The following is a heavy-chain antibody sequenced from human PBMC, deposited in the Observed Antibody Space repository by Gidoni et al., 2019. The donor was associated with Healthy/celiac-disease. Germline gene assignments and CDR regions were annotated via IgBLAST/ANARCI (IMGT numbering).Heavy chain of an antibody. CDR1: GFTFSSYS. V-gene: IGHV3-21*01. Sequence: EVQLVESGGGLVKPGGSLRLSCAASGFTFSSYSMNWVRQAPGKGLGWVSSISSSSSYIDYADSVKGRFTISRDNAKNSLYLQMNSLRAEDTAVYYCASQTMTTVTPGGVWGQGTLVTVSS. D-gene: IGHD4-17*01. CDR2: ISSSSSYI. J-gene: IGHJ4*02. CDR3: ASQTMTTVTPGGV.